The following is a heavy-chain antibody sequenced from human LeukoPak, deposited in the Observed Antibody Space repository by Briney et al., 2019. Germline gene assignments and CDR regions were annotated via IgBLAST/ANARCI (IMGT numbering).Heavy chain of an antibody. Sequence: ASMKVSCKASGYTFTGYYMHWVRQAAGQGLEWMGWINPNSGGTNYAQKFQGRVTMTRDTSISTAYMELSRLRSDDTAVYYCARAGLLRLGELSLRFDPWGQRTLVTVSS. CDR2: INPNSGGT. CDR3: ARAGLLRLGELSLRFDP. J-gene: IGHJ5*02. D-gene: IGHD3-16*02. V-gene: IGHV1-2*02. CDR1: GYTFTGYY.